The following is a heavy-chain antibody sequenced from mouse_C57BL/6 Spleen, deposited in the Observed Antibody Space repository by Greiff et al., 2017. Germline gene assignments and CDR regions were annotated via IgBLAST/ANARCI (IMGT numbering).Heavy chain of an antibody. V-gene: IGHV1-47*01. Sequence: VQLQQSGAELVKPGASVKMSCKASGYTFTTYPIEWMKQNHGKSLEWIGNFHPYNDDTKYNEKFKGKSTLTVEKSSSTVYLELSRLTSDDSAVYYCARSYYGSSGWYFDVWGTGTTVTVSS. D-gene: IGHD1-1*01. J-gene: IGHJ1*03. CDR2: FHPYNDDT. CDR1: GYTFTTYP. CDR3: ARSYYGSSGWYFDV.